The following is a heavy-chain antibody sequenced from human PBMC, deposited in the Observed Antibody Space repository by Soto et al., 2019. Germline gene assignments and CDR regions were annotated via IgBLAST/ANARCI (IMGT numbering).Heavy chain of an antibody. CDR3: ARDMITFGGDQIDY. D-gene: IGHD3-16*01. Sequence: GASVKVSCKASGYTFTSYGMNWVRQAPGRGLEWMGWINPGNGNTKYSQKFQGRVIIERDTSASTAHMELSSLRSEDTAVYYCARDMITFGGDQIDYWGRGTLVTVSS. J-gene: IGHJ4*02. CDR2: INPGNGNT. CDR1: GYTFTSYG. V-gene: IGHV1-3*01.